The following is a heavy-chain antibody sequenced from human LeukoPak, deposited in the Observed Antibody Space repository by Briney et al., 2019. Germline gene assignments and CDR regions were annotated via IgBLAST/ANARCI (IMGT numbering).Heavy chain of an antibody. CDR3: ARHDFWSGYYTAGPDY. Sequence: GGSLRLSCAASGFTFSSYWMSWVRQAPGKGLEWVANIKQDGSEKYYVDSVKGRFTISRDNAKNSLYLQMNSLRAEDTAVYYCARHDFWSGYYTAGPDYWGQGTLVTVSS. CDR1: GFTFSSYW. D-gene: IGHD3-3*01. CDR2: IKQDGSEK. V-gene: IGHV3-7*01. J-gene: IGHJ4*02.